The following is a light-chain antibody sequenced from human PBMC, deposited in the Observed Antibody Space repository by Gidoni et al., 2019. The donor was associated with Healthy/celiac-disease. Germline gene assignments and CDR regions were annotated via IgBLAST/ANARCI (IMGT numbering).Light chain of an antibody. J-gene: IGLJ2*01. CDR2: DVS. CDR1: SSDVGGYNY. Sequence: QSALTQPASVSGSPGQSITISCTGTSSDVGGYNYVSWYQQHPGKAPKLMIHDVSNRPSGVSNRFSGSQSGNTASLTISGLQAEDEADYYCSSYPSSSTLVFGGGTKLTVL. V-gene: IGLV2-14*03. CDR3: SSYPSSSTLV.